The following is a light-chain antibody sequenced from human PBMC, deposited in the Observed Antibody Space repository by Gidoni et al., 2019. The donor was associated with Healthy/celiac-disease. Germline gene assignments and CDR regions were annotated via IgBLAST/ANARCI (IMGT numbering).Light chain of an antibody. CDR3: QQYNSYPCS. V-gene: IGKV1-5*03. CDR1: QSISSW. CDR2: KAS. J-gene: IGKJ2*04. Sequence: DIQMTQSPSTLSASVGDRVTITCRASQSISSWLAWYQQKPGKAPKLLIYKASSLESGVPSRFSGSGSGTEFTLTISSLQPDDFATYYCQQYNSYPCSFGYXAKLEIK.